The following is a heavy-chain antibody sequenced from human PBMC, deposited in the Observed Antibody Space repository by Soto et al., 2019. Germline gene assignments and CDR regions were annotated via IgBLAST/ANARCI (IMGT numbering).Heavy chain of an antibody. CDR2: INAGNGNT. J-gene: IGHJ5*02. CDR1: GYTFTSYA. Sequence: ASVTVSCKASGYTFTSYAMHWVRQAPGQRLEWMGWINAGNGNTKYSQKFQGRVTITRDTSASTAYMELSSLRSEDTAVYYCARDWGDSNYAWNWFDPWGQGTLVTVSS. CDR3: ARDWGDSNYAWNWFDP. V-gene: IGHV1-3*01. D-gene: IGHD4-4*01.